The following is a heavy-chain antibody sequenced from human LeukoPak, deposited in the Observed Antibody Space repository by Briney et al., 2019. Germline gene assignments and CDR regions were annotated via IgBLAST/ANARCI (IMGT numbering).Heavy chain of an antibody. CDR1: GGSITSSNW. CDR3: ARVTATTPFDY. D-gene: IGHD1-1*01. CDR2: ISHGGST. V-gene: IGHV4-4*02. J-gene: IGHJ4*02. Sequence: PSETLSLTCAVSGGSITSSNWWSWVRQPLGKGLEWIGEISHGGSTNYNPSLESRVAISLDTSKNRFSLEVNSMTAADTAVYFCARVTATTPFDYWGQGTLVTVSS.